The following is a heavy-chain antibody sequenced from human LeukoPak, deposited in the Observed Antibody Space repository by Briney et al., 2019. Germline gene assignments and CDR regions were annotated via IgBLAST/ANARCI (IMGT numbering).Heavy chain of an antibody. CDR2: IYNSGNN. Sequence: SETLSLTCTVSGGSISSDYWQWIRQPPGKGLEWVGYIYNSGNNHYNSSLKSRVTISIDTSKNQFSLKLASVTAADMAVYYCATRGYWGQGTLVAVSS. J-gene: IGHJ4*02. D-gene: IGHD3-10*01. CDR3: ATRGY. V-gene: IGHV4-59*08. CDR1: GGSISSDY.